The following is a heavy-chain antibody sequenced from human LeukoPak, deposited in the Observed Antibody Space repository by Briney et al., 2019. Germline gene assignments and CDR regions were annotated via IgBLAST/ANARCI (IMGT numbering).Heavy chain of an antibody. D-gene: IGHD2-2*01. CDR2: IRSKANSYAT. CDR3: TRHVPLGYCSSTSCYAFDY. Sequence: GSLRLSCAASGFTFSGSAMHWVRQASGKGLEWVGRIRSKANSYATAYAASVKGRFTISRDDSKNTAYLQMNSLKTGDTAVYYCTRHVPLGYCSSTSCYAFDYWGQGTLVTVSS. V-gene: IGHV3-73*01. CDR1: GFTFSGSA. J-gene: IGHJ4*02.